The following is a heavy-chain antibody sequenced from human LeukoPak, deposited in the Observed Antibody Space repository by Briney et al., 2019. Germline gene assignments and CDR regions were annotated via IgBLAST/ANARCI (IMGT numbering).Heavy chain of an antibody. J-gene: IGHJ4*02. CDR3: ARARDYYGSGSYYQFDY. CDR1: GGSISSSSYY. D-gene: IGHD3-10*01. CDR2: IYYSGST. V-gene: IGHV4-39*07. Sequence: SETLSLTCTVSGGSISSSSYYWGWIRQPPGKGLEWIGSIYYSGSTYYNPSLKSRATISVDTSRNQFSLKLNSVTAADTAVYYCARARDYYGSGSYYQFDYWGQGTLVTVSS.